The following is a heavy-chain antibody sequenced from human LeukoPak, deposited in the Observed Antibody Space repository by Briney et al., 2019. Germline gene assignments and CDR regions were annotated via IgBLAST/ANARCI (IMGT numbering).Heavy chain of an antibody. CDR1: GFTFSSYA. D-gene: IGHD5-12*01. CDR2: ISSNGGST. V-gene: IGHV3-64D*06. CDR3: AREMGLNIVATLGY. J-gene: IGHJ4*02. Sequence: GGSLRLSCSASGFTFSSYAMHWVRQAPGKGLEYVSAISSNGGSTYYADSVKGRFTISRDNSKNTLYLQMSSLRAEDTAVYYCAREMGLNIVATLGYWGQGTLVTVSS.